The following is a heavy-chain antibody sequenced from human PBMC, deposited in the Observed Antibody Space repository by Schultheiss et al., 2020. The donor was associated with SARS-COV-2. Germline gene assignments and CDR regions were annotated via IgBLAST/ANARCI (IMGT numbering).Heavy chain of an antibody. CDR3: ARDGDYRNFEAWFDP. CDR1: GFTFSSYA. CDR2: ISGSGGST. Sequence: GGSLRLSCAASGFTFSSYAMSWVRQAPGKGLEWVSAISGSGGSTYYADSVKGRFIISRDNAKNSLYLQMNSLRAKDTAVYYCARDGDYRNFEAWFDPWGQGTLVTVSS. V-gene: IGHV3-23*01. D-gene: IGHD4-11*01. J-gene: IGHJ5*02.